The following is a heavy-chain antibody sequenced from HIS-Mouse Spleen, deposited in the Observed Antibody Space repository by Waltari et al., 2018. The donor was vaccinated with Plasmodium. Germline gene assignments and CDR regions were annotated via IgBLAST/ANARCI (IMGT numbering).Heavy chain of an antibody. J-gene: IGHJ4*02. CDR2: IYSGGST. D-gene: IGHD1-26*01. Sequence: EVQLVESGGGLVQPGGSLRLSCPASGFPVSSTYFSCVRQAPGKGLEWVSVIYSGGSTYYADSVKGRFTISRDNSKNTLYLQMNSLRAEDTAVYYCATPRVGGSYFDYWGQGTLVTVSS. V-gene: IGHV3-66*01. CDR1: GFPVSSTY. CDR3: ATPRVGGSYFDY.